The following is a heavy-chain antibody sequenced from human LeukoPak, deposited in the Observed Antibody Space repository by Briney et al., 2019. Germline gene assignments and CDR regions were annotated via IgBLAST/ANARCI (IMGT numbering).Heavy chain of an antibody. D-gene: IGHD4-17*01. J-gene: IGHJ4*02. CDR3: ARDSLDYGDYYFDY. CDR1: GGSISSYY. CDR2: IYTSGST. V-gene: IGHV4-4*07. Sequence: SETLSLXCTVSGGSISSYYWSWIRQPAGKGLEWIGRIYTSGSTNYNPSLKSRVTMSVDTSKNQFSLKLSSVTAADTAVYYCARDSLDYGDYYFDYWGQGTLVTVSS.